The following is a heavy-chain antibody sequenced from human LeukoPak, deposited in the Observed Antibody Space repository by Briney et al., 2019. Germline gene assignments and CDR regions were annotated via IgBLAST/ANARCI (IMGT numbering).Heavy chain of an antibody. J-gene: IGHJ4*02. D-gene: IGHD1-26*01. CDR3: ARGVLGAPLDY. V-gene: IGHV4-31*03. CDR2: IYYSGST. CDR1: GGSISSGGYY. Sequence: SQTLSLTCTVSGGSISSGGYYWSWIRQHPGKGLEWIGYIYYSGSTHYNPSLKSRVTISVDTSKNQFSLKLSSVTAADTAVYYCARGVLGAPLDYWGQGTLVTVSS.